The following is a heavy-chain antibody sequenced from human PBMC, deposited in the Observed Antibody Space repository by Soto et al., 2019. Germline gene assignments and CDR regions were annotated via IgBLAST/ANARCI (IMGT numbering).Heavy chain of an antibody. CDR1: GGSISSSSYY. Sequence: TSETLSLTCTVSGGSISSSSYYWGWIRQPPGKGLEWIGSIYYSGSTYYNPSLKSRVTISVDTSKNQFSLKLSSVTAADTAVYYCARLLPLRFLEWLLPSTDVWGQGTTVTVSS. CDR2: IYYSGST. V-gene: IGHV4-39*01. D-gene: IGHD3-3*01. CDR3: ARLLPLRFLEWLLPSTDV. J-gene: IGHJ6*02.